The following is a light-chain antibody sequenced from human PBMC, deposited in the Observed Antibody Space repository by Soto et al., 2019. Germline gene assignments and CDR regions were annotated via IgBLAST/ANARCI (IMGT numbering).Light chain of an antibody. Sequence: QLVLTQSPSASASLGASVKLTCTLSSGHSNYAIAWHQQQSEKGPRYLMKLNSDGSHSKGDGIPDRFSGSSSGAERYLTIASLQSDDEAAYYCQTWGSGIVVFGGGTKLTVL. CDR3: QTWGSGIVV. CDR2: LNSDGSH. CDR1: SGHSNYA. V-gene: IGLV4-69*01. J-gene: IGLJ2*01.